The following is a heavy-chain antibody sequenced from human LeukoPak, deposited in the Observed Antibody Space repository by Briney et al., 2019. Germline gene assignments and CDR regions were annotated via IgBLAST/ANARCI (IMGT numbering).Heavy chain of an antibody. D-gene: IGHD4-11*01. CDR3: ARRTVEAPFDY. V-gene: IGHV5-51*01. Sequence: GASLQISFKGSGYRFTSYWIGWVRQMPGKGLEWMGIIYPGDSDTRYSPSFQGQVTISADKSISTAYLQWSSLKASDTAMYHCARRTVEAPFDYWGQGTLVTVSS. J-gene: IGHJ4*02. CDR1: GYRFTSYW. CDR2: IYPGDSDT.